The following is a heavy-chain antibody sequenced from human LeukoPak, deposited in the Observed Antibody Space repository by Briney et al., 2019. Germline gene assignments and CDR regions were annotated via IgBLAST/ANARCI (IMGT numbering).Heavy chain of an antibody. Sequence: GGSLRLSCAASGFTFSSYGMHWVRQAPGKGLEWVAFIRYDGSNKYYADSVKGRFTISRDNSKNTLYLQMNSLRAEDTAVYYCAKETYDYGDTTVPGSFDYWGQRTLVTVSS. V-gene: IGHV3-30*02. J-gene: IGHJ4*02. D-gene: IGHD4-17*01. CDR3: AKETYDYGDTTVPGSFDY. CDR2: IRYDGSNK. CDR1: GFTFSSYG.